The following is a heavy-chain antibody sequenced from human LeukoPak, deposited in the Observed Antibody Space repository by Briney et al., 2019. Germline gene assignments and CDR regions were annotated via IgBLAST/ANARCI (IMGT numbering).Heavy chain of an antibody. V-gene: IGHV3-73*01. J-gene: IGHJ4*02. CDR3: AKGDSSGPIDY. CDR2: IRSKANSYAT. D-gene: IGHD6-19*01. CDR1: GFTFSGSA. Sequence: GGSLRLSCAASGFTFSGSAMHWVRQASGKGLEWVGRIRSKANSYATAYAASVKGRFTISRDDSKNTAYLQMNSLRAEDTAVYYCAKGDSSGPIDYWGQGTLVTVSS.